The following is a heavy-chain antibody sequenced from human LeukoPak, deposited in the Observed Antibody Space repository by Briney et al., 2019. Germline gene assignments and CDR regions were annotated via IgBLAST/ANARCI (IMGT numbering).Heavy chain of an antibody. V-gene: IGHV4-61*01. Sequence: PSETLSLTCTVSGGSISSGSYYWSWIRQPPGKGLEWIGYIYYSGSTNYNPSLKSRVTISVDTSKNQFSLKLSSVTAADTAVCYCAREGQYAFDYWGQGTLVTVSS. CDR2: IYYSGST. D-gene: IGHD2-8*01. J-gene: IGHJ4*02. CDR3: AREGQYAFDY. CDR1: GGSISSGSYY.